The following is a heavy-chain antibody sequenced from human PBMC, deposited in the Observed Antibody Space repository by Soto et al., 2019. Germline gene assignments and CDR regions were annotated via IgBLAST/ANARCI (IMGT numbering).Heavy chain of an antibody. CDR1: GGSISSGGYY. D-gene: IGHD2-2*01. CDR2: IYYSGST. Sequence: QVQLQESGPGLVKPSQTLSLTCTVSGGSISSGGYYWSWIRQHPGKGLEWIGYIYYSGSTYYNPSVKGRVTIAVTTYNNQFSLKLSSVTAADTAVYYCARDLGYCISTSCYAGVGWFDPWGQGTLVTVSS. V-gene: IGHV4-31*03. J-gene: IGHJ5*02. CDR3: ARDLGYCISTSCYAGVGWFDP.